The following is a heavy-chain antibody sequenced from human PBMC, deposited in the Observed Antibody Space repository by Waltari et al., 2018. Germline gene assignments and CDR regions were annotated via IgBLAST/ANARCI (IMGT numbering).Heavy chain of an antibody. CDR3: ARDSGLRWWSPPLYYFDY. V-gene: IGHV3-7*01. D-gene: IGHD2-8*02. J-gene: IGHJ4*02. Sequence: EVQLVESGGGLVQPGGSLRLSCAASGFTFSSYWMSWVRQAPGKGLEWVANIKQDGSEKDYVDSVKGRFTISRDNAKNSLYLQMNSLRAEDTAVYYCARDSGLRWWSPPLYYFDYWGQGTLVTVSS. CDR1: GFTFSSYW. CDR2: IKQDGSEK.